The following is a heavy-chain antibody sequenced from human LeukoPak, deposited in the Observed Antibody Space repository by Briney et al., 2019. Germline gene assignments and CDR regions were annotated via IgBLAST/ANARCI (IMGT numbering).Heavy chain of an antibody. V-gene: IGHV3-48*03. CDR1: GFTFSSYE. Sequence: GGSLRLSCAASGFTFSSYEMNWVRQAPGKGLEWVSNISNSGSTIYYADSVKGRFTISRDNAKNSLYVQMNSLRAEDTAVYYCARGVGNNYGYPDYWGQGTLVTVSS. CDR2: ISNSGSTI. J-gene: IGHJ4*02. CDR3: ARGVGNNYGYPDY. D-gene: IGHD5-18*01.